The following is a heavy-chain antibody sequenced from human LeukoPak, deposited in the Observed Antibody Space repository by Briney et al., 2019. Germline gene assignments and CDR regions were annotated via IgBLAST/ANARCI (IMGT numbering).Heavy chain of an antibody. D-gene: IGHD6-6*01. CDR1: GFTFTNYA. CDR3: AKKLGSSPGDFFDY. Sequence: GGSLRLSCAASGFTFTNYAMSWVRQVPGKGLEGVSDINDNGGSTFYADSVKGRFTISRDNSKNRLYMQMNSLRAEDTAVYYCAKKLGSSPGDFFDYWGQGTLVTVSS. CDR2: INDNGGST. V-gene: IGHV3-23*01. J-gene: IGHJ4*02.